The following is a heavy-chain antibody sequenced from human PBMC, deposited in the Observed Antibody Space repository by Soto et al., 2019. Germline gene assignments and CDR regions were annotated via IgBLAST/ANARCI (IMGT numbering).Heavy chain of an antibody. D-gene: IGHD5-18*01. CDR3: ARGLSYGSMAMDP. CDR1: GFSFSSHG. CDR2: IWSDGSKR. J-gene: IGHJ5*02. V-gene: IGHV3-33*01. Sequence: QVQLVESGGGVVQPGGSLRLSCATSGFSFSSHGFHWVRQAPGKGLEWVADIWSDGSKRYYADSVEGRFTISRDDAMKTLSLQMNSLRVEDTAVYFCARGLSYGSMAMDPRGQGTLVTVSS.